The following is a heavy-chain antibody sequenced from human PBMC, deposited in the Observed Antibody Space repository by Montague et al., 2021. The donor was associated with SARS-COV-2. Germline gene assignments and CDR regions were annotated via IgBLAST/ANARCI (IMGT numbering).Heavy chain of an antibody. CDR2: VSPSGNNK. CDR1: GFTFNGYP. V-gene: IGHV3-30-3*01. CDR3: GRVPTNDFDY. Sequence: SLRLSCAASGFTFNGYPMYWVRQAPGKGLEWVAVVSPSGNNKFYADSVKGRFTISRDNSKSTLYLEMINLTTADTAVYYCGRVPTNDFDYWGQGTRVTVSS. D-gene: IGHD1-1*01. J-gene: IGHJ4*02.